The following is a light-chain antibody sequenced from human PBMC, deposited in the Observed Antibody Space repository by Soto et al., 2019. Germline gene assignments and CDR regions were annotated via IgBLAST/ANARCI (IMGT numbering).Light chain of an antibody. J-gene: IGKJ4*01. CDR2: GVS. CDR1: HSVSSK. V-gene: IGKV3D-15*01. CDR3: HQDNNLPLT. Sequence: ERVMTPAPATPSVTPGENATLSSGASHSVSSKLAWYQQRPGQPSRLLIHGVSFRATGIPARFSGSGSGTEFTLTISSLHSEDFAIYYCHQDNNLPLTFGAGTKVDI.